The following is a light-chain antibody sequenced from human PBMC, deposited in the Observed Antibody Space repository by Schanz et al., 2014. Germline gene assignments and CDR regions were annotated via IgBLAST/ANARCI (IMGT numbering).Light chain of an antibody. CDR2: DTT. V-gene: IGLV7-46*01. J-gene: IGLJ3*02. CDR3: FLLLSSGGV. CDR1: TGTVTSGHY. Sequence: QAVVTQEPSLTVSPRGTVTLTCGSSTGTVTSGHYPYWFQQKPGQAPRTLIYDTTMRTSWTPARFSGSLLGGQAALTLSDAQPEDEADYFCFLLLSSGGVFGGGTKLTVL.